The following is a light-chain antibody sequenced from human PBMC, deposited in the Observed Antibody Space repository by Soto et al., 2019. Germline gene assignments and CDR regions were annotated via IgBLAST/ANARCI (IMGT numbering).Light chain of an antibody. J-gene: IGKJ1*01. CDR2: GAS. CDR1: QSVSSN. V-gene: IGKV3-11*01. CDR3: QQRSNWPRT. Sequence: EIALTQPPDTLPLSPGERATLSCRARQSVSSNLAWYQQKPGQAPRLLIYGASTRATGIPARFSGSGSGTDFTLTISSLEPEDFAVYYCQQRSNWPRTFGQGTKVDIK.